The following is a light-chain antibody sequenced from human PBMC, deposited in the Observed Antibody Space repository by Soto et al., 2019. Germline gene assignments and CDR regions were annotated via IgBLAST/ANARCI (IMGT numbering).Light chain of an antibody. CDR3: QQRYDWPLT. V-gene: IGKV3-11*01. Sequence: EIVLTQSPATLSLSPGERATLSCRASQTVYNYLAWYQQRPGQAPRLLIYDASNRATGVSARFSGSGSGTDFTLTISSLEPDDLAIYFCQQRYDWPLTFGGGSRIEMK. J-gene: IGKJ4*02. CDR2: DAS. CDR1: QTVYNY.